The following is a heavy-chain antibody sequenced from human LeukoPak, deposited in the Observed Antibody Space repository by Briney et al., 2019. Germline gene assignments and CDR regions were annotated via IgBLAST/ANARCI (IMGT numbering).Heavy chain of an antibody. V-gene: IGHV1-18*01. CDR3: ARVEGITMVRSAFGY. D-gene: IGHD3-10*01. Sequence: ASVKVSCKASGYTFTSYGISWVRQAPGQGLEWMGWISAYIGNTNYAQKLQGRVTMTTDTSASTAYMELRSLRSDDTAVYYRARVEGITMVRSAFGYWGQGTLVTVSS. J-gene: IGHJ4*02. CDR1: GYTFTSYG. CDR2: ISAYIGNT.